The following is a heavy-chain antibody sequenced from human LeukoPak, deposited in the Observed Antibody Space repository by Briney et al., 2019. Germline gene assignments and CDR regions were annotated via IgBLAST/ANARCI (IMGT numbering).Heavy chain of an antibody. J-gene: IGHJ4*02. CDR2: ISSSSSYT. D-gene: IGHD6-13*01. CDR3: ARERGYSSSWYRLDY. CDR1: GFTFSDYY. Sequence: PGGSLRLSCAASGFTFSDYYMSWIRQAPGKGLEWVSYISSSSSYTNYADSVKGRVTISRDNAKNSLYLQMNSLRAEDTAVCYCARERGYSSSWYRLDYWGQGTLVTVSS. V-gene: IGHV3-11*06.